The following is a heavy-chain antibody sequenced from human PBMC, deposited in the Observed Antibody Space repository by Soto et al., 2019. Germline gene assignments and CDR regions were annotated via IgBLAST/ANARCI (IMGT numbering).Heavy chain of an antibody. CDR3: AREKVGATEAGFDY. J-gene: IGHJ4*02. Sequence: SETLSLTCTVSGGSISSGGYYWSWIRQHPGKGLEWIGYIYYSGSTYYNPSLKSRVTISVDTSKNQFSLKLSSVTAADTAVYYCAREKVGATEAGFDYWGQGTLV. CDR1: GGSISSGGYY. V-gene: IGHV4-31*03. D-gene: IGHD1-26*01. CDR2: IYYSGST.